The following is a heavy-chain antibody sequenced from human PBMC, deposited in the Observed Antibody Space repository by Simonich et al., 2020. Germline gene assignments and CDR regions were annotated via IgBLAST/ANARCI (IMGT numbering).Heavy chain of an antibody. CDR2: INPTGGGT. J-gene: IGHJ2*01. V-gene: IGHV1-2*02. Sequence: QVQLVQSGAEVKKPGASVKVSCKASGYTFTGYYMHWVRQAPGQGLEWRGWINPTGGGTNYAQKFQGRVTMTRDTSISTAYMELSRLRSDDTAVYYCARGGLGHWYFDLWGRGTLVTVSS. D-gene: IGHD6-25*01. CDR3: ARGGLGHWYFDL. CDR1: GYTFTGYY.